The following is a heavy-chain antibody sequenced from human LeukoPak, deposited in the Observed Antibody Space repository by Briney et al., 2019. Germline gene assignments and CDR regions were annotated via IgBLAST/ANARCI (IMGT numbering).Heavy chain of an antibody. V-gene: IGHV4-39*01. CDR2: IYYTGGT. J-gene: IGHJ4*02. CDR3: VRHGGTRVTLVEVYYFDS. CDR1: GGSISSHY. Sequence: SETLSLTCTVSGGSISSHYWSWIRQPPEKGLEWIGSIYYTGGTYYSPSLKSRVTISVDTSKNQFSLKLSSVTAADTAVYYCVRHGGTRVTLVEVYYFDSWGQGTLVTVSS. D-gene: IGHD4-11*01.